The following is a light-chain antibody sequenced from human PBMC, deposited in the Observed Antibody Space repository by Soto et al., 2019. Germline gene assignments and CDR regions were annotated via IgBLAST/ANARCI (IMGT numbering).Light chain of an antibody. V-gene: IGKV3-20*01. CDR1: KSVSSSY. CDR3: QQHGSSSWT. Sequence: EIVLTQSPGTLSLSPGERATLSCRASKSVSSSYLAWYQQKPGQAPRLLIYGASSRATGIPDRFSGSGSETDFTLTISRLEPEDFAVYYCQQHGSSSWTFGQGTKVEIK. J-gene: IGKJ1*01. CDR2: GAS.